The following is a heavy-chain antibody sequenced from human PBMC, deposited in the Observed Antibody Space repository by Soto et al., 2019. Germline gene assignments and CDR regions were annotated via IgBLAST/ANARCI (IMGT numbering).Heavy chain of an antibody. Sequence: QVTVKESGPVLVKPTETLTLTCTVSGFSLSNAGLGVSWIRQPPGKALEWLAHIFSNDEKSYNTSLQGRLTIYKNTAKGEVVLTKTTMDPVDTATYYCASTYSTSWYWFDPWGQGTLGTVSS. J-gene: IGHJ5*02. CDR2: IFSNDEK. CDR1: GFSLSNAGLG. CDR3: ASTYSTSWYWFDP. V-gene: IGHV2-26*04. D-gene: IGHD6-13*01.